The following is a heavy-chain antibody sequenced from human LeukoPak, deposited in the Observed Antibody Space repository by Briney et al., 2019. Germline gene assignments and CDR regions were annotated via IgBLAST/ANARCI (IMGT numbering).Heavy chain of an antibody. J-gene: IGHJ4*02. CDR1: GGTFSSYA. V-gene: IGHV1-69*04. CDR3: AREKEYYYDSSGYYPFDY. Sequence: SVKVSCKASGGTFSSYAISWVRQAPGQGLEWMGRIIPILGIANYAQKFQGRVTITADKSTSTAYMELRSLRSDDTAVYYCAREKEYYYDSSGYYPFDYWGQGTLVTVSS. D-gene: IGHD3-22*01. CDR2: IIPILGIA.